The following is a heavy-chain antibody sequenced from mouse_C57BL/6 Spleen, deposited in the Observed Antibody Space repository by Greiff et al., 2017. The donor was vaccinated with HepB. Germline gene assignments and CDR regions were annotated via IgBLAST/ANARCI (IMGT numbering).Heavy chain of an antibody. J-gene: IGHJ1*03. D-gene: IGHD1-1*01. CDR2: FYPGSGSI. CDR1: GYTFTEYT. Sequence: VQLQQSGAELVKPGASVKLSCKASGYTFTEYTIHWVKQRSGQGLEWIGWFYPGSGSIKYNEKFKDKATLTADKSSSTVYMELSRLTSEDSAVYFYARHEGATVVAKDWYFDVWGTGTTVTVSS. CDR3: ARHEGATVVAKDWYFDV. V-gene: IGHV1-62-2*01.